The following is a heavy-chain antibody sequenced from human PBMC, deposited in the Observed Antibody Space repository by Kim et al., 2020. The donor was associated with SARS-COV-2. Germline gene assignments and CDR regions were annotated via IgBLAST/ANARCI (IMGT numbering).Heavy chain of an antibody. D-gene: IGHD1-26*01. J-gene: IGHJ4*02. V-gene: IGHV3-48*02. Sequence: YAVSVKGRVTISRGNAKNSLYLQMNSLRDEDTAVYYCAREVRGSYYIKDYWGQGTLVTVSS. CDR3: AREVRGSYYIKDY.